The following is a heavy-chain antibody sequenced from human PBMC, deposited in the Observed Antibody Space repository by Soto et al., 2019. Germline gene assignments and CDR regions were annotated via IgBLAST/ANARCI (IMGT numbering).Heavy chain of an antibody. CDR3: ESSTGWGIHYYYHYRAV. D-gene: IGHD1-26*01. J-gene: IGHJ6*03. Sequence: PSQTLSLTSTVSGGSISSSSYYWGWIRQPPGKGLEWIGSIYYSGSTYYNPSLKRPVPISVDTSKNQFSLRLSSVTAADTAVYSCESSTGWGIHYYYHYRAVWGKGTPVT. CDR2: IYYSGST. V-gene: IGHV4-39*01. CDR1: GGSISSSSYY.